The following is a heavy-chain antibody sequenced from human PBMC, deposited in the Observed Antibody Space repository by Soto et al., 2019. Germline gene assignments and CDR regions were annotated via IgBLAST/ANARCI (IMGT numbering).Heavy chain of an antibody. D-gene: IGHD3-16*01. CDR3: ARLKHYVGGNFRADWFDP. CDR1: GDSITSGGYF. Sequence: QVQLQESGPGLVKPSETLSLTCTVSGDSITSGGYFWSWIRQHPGKGLEWIAYIYYSGSTYYNPSRKSRVTIAVDTAKNQFSLKLSSVTAADTAMYYCARLKHYVGGNFRADWFDPWGQGTLVTVSS. V-gene: IGHV4-31*03. CDR2: IYYSGST. J-gene: IGHJ5*02.